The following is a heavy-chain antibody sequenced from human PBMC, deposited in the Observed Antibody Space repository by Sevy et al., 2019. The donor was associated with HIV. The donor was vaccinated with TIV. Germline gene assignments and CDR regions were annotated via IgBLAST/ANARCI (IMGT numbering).Heavy chain of an antibody. J-gene: IGHJ5*02. V-gene: IGHV3-21*01. CDR2: ISSSSSYI. CDR1: GFTFSSYS. CDR3: VRGTVVSLGGAWFDP. Sequence: GGSLRLSCAASGFTFSSYSMNWVRQAPGKGLEWVSSISSSSSYIYYADSVKGRFTISREDANNSLFLQLASLTVGDTATYYCVRGTVVSLGGAWFDPWGQGTLVTVSS. D-gene: IGHD3-16*01.